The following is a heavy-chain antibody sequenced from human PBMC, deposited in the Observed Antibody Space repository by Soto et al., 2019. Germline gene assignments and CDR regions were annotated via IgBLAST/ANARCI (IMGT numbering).Heavy chain of an antibody. V-gene: IGHV1-46*01. Sequence: GASVKVSCKASGHTFTSYYMHWVRQAPGQGLEWIGIINLSAGSTSYAQKFQGRVTITRHTSTTTVYMDMSSLRSEDTAVYYCAIRDPDILTTDSYGTDFWGQGTSVTVSS. CDR3: AIRDPDILTTDSYGTDF. CDR1: GHTFTSYY. D-gene: IGHD3-9*01. CDR2: INLSAGST. J-gene: IGHJ6*02.